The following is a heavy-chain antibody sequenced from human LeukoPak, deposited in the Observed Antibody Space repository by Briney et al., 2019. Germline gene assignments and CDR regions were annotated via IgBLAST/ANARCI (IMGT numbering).Heavy chain of an antibody. CDR2: ISAYNGNT. D-gene: IGHD4-11*01. CDR3: ARASSNEIDY. CDR1: GYTFTSYG. J-gene: IGHJ4*02. Sequence: ASVKVSCKASGYTFTSYGISWVRQAPGQGLEWMGWISAYNGNTNYAQKLQGRVAMTTDTSTSTVYMELSSLRSEDTAVYYCARASSNEIDYWGQGTLVTVSS. V-gene: IGHV1-18*01.